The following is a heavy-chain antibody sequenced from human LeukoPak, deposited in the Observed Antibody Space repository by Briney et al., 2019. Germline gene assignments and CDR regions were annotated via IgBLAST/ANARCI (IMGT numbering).Heavy chain of an antibody. CDR1: GGSFSDYY. CDR2: IYYSGST. Sequence: SETLSLTCAVYGGSFSDYYWSWIRQPPGKGLEWIGYIYYSGSTNYNPSLKSRVTISVDTSKNQFSLKLSSVTAAGTAVYYCARPWGYWGQGTLVTVSS. J-gene: IGHJ4*02. CDR3: ARPWGY. V-gene: IGHV4-59*08. D-gene: IGHD3-16*01.